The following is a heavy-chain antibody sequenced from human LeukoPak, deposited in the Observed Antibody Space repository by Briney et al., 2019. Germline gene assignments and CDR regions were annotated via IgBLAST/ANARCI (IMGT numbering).Heavy chain of an antibody. CDR2: LGAYNGTP. CDR3: AREVRGYDFWSGYFVGPPNYYYYGMDV. CDR1: GYTFTSYG. J-gene: IGHJ6*02. V-gene: IGHV1-18*01. Sequence: ASVKVSCKASGYTFTSYGIGWVRRPPGQGLEWMEWLGAYNGTPNYAQKLQGRVTMTTDTSTSTAYMELGSLRSDDTAVYYCAREVRGYDFWSGYFVGPPNYYYYGMDVWGQGTTVTVSS. D-gene: IGHD3-3*01.